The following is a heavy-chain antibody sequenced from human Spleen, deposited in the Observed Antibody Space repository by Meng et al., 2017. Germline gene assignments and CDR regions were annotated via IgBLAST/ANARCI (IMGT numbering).Heavy chain of an antibody. V-gene: IGHV3-30*18. CDR3: TNDRLNH. CDR2: ILFDGSNK. Sequence: VLLVWVGGGVVQPGTSLGLACAASGFTFSRYARHWVRQAPGKGLEWVASILFDGSNKYYAESVKGQFTISRDNSKNTLYLQMNSLRAEDTAVYYCTNDRLNHWGQGTLVTVSS. J-gene: IGHJ1*01. D-gene: IGHD3-16*01. CDR1: GFTFSRYA.